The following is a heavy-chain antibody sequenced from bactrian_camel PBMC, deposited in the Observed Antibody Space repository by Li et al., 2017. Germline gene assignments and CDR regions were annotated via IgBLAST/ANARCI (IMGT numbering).Heavy chain of an antibody. CDR1: GNTYSTNC. CDR2: IRRDGDE. CDR3: AAGTRIIVGDYCDGITN. V-gene: IGHV3S53*01. J-gene: IGHJ4*01. Sequence: HVQLVESGGGSVQAGGSLLLSCATSGNTYSTNCMGWFRQFPGKEREGIAGIRRDGDEYYADSVKGRFTISQDNAKNIIYLQMNSLTPDDTAMYYCAAGTRIIVGDYCDGITNWGQGTQVTVS. D-gene: IGHD4*01.